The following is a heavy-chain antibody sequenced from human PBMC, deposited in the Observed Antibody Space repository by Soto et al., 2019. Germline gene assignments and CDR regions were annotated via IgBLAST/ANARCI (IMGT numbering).Heavy chain of an antibody. CDR3: ARLYGMDV. CDR2: IYYSGST. CDR1: GGSISSYY. V-gene: IGHV4-59*08. Sequence: SETLSLTCTVSGGSISSYYWSWIRQPPGKGLEWIGYIYYSGSTNYNPSLKSRVTISVDTSKNQFSLKLNSVTAAETAVYYGARLYGMDVWGQGTTVTVS. J-gene: IGHJ6*02.